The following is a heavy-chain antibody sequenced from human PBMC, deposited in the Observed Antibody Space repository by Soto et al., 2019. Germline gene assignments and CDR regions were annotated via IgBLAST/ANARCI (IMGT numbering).Heavy chain of an antibody. Sequence: EVHLVESGGGLVQPGTSLRLSCVASGFSVSSYYMSWVRQAPGKGLEWVSVIFTGGTADYADSVKGRFIISRDNSKNTLYLEMNSLRVEDTAVYYCVRDDGASPYDYWGQGTLVAVSS. CDR2: IFTGGTA. CDR3: VRDDGASPYDY. D-gene: IGHD3-16*01. J-gene: IGHJ4*02. V-gene: IGHV3-66*01. CDR1: GFSVSSYY.